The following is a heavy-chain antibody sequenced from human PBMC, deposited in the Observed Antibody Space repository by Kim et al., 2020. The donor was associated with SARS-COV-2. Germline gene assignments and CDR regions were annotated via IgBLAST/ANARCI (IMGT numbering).Heavy chain of an antibody. Sequence: GGSLRLSCAASGFTFSSYAMSWVRQAPGKGLEWVSAISGSGGSTYYADSVKGRFTISRDNSKNTLYLQMNSLRAEDTAVYYCAKRFTADSYGHYYYYGMDVWGQGTTVTVSS. V-gene: IGHV3-23*01. CDR1: GFTFSSYA. D-gene: IGHD5-18*01. J-gene: IGHJ6*02. CDR2: ISGSGGST. CDR3: AKRFTADSYGHYYYYGMDV.